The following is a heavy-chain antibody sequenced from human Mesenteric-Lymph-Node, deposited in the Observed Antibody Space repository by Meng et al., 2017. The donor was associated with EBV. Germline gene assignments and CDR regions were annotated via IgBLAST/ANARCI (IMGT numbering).Heavy chain of an antibody. CDR2: IYYSGST. CDR3: ARDLVVAATPDIWWFDP. J-gene: IGHJ5*02. D-gene: IGHD2-15*01. Sequence: LQLQGSGPGPGKPSETLSLPCTVSGGSISSSSYYWGWIRQPPGKGLEWIGSIYYSGSTYYNPSLKSRVTISVDTSKNQFSLKLSSVTAADTAVYYCARDLVVAATPDIWWFDPWGQGTLVTVSS. CDR1: GGSISSSSYY. V-gene: IGHV4-39*07.